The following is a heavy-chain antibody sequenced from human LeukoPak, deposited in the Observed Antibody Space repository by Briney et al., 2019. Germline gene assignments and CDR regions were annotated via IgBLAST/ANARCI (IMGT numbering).Heavy chain of an antibody. D-gene: IGHD2-2*01. Sequence: SETLSLTCAVYGGSFSGYYWSWIRQPPGKGLEWIGEINHSGSTNYNPSLKSRVTISVDTSKNQFSLKLSSVTAADTAVYYRARVSRQLRTRYWYFDLWGRGTLVTVSS. CDR3: ARVSRQLRTRYWYFDL. CDR1: GGSFSGYY. CDR2: INHSGST. V-gene: IGHV4-34*01. J-gene: IGHJ2*01.